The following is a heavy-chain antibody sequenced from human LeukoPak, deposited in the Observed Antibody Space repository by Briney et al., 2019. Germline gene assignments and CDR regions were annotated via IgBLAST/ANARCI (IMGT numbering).Heavy chain of an antibody. CDR3: ASINHPLGLLY. V-gene: IGHV5-51*01. CDR1: GDSFTTYW. D-gene: IGHD7-27*01. J-gene: IGHJ4*02. Sequence: GVSLKISCKGSGDSFTTYWIAWVRQMPGKGLEWMAIIYPGDSNIQYSPSFQGQVTISADRSISTAYLQWSSLRASDTAMYYCASINHPLGLLYWGQGTRVTVSS. CDR2: IYPGDSNI.